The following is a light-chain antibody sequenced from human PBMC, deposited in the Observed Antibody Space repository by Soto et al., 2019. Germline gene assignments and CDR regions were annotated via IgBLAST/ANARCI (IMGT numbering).Light chain of an antibody. CDR3: QQYHNSPIT. J-gene: IGKJ5*01. CDR1: QSVSSYY. Sequence: EVVMTQSPATLSLSPGERATLSCRASQSVSSYYLAWYQQKPGQAPRLLIYAASSRATGIPDRFSGSGSGTDFTLTINRLEPEDFAVYYCQQYHNSPITFGQGTRLEIK. CDR2: AAS. V-gene: IGKV3-20*01.